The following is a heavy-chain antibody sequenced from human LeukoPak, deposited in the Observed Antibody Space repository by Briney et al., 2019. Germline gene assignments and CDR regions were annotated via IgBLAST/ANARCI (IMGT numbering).Heavy chain of an antibody. J-gene: IGHJ1*01. CDR2: IKSKADGGTT. V-gene: IGHV3-15*01. Sequence: GGSLRLSCAASGFTFSNTWMTWVRQAPGKGPEWVGHIKSKADGGTTDYAASVNGRFTISRDDSENTLSLQMNSLKTEDTAVYFCTIENYYDSSGPIKHWGQGTLVTVSS. CDR1: GFTFSNTW. CDR3: TIENYYDSSGPIKH. D-gene: IGHD3-22*01.